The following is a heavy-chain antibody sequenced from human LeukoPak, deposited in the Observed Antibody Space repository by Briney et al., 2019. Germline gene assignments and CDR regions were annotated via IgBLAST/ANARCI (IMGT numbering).Heavy chain of an antibody. V-gene: IGHV3-30-3*01. CDR2: ISYGGSNK. J-gene: IGHJ4*02. CDR3: ARDHCSSTSCYIRFFDY. Sequence: PGRSLRLSCAASGFTFSSYAMHWVRQAPGKGLEWVAVISYGGSNKYYADSVKGRFTISRDNSKNTLYLQMNSLRAEDMAVYYCARDHCSSTSCYIRFFDYWGQGTLVTVSS. D-gene: IGHD2-2*02. CDR1: GFTFSSYA.